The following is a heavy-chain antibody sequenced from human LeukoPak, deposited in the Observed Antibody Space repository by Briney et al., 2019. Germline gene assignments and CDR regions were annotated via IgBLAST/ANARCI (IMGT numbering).Heavy chain of an antibody. Sequence: PGGSLRLSCAASGFTFSSYAVSWVRQAPGKGLEWVANIKQDGSEKYYVDSVKGRFTISRDNAKNSLYLQMNSLRAEDTAVYYCARDKVGIVVVPAAIVTIDYYYYGMDVWGQGTTVTVSS. CDR1: GFTFSSYA. D-gene: IGHD2-2*02. V-gene: IGHV3-7*03. J-gene: IGHJ6*02. CDR3: ARDKVGIVVVPAAIVTIDYYYYGMDV. CDR2: IKQDGSEK.